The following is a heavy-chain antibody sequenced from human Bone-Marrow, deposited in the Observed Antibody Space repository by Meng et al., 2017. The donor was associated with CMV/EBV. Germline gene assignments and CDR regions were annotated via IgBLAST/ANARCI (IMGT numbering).Heavy chain of an antibody. CDR2: INSDGSST. V-gene: IGHV3-74*01. Sequence: GESLKISCAASGFTFSSYWMHWVRQAPGKGLVWVSRINSDGSSTSYADSVKGRFTISRDNAKNTLYLQLDSLRPEDTALYYCAKAMGATIADTFEIWGQGTMVTVSS. CDR3: AKAMGATIADTFEI. J-gene: IGHJ3*02. CDR1: GFTFSSYW. D-gene: IGHD1-26*01.